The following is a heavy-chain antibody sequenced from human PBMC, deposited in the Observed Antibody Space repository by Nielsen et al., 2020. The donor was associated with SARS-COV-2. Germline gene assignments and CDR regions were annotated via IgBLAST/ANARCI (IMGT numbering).Heavy chain of an antibody. CDR3: ASIFSGYYPPTDY. V-gene: IGHV4-34*01. Sequence: SETLSLTCAVYGGSFSGYYWSWIRQPPGKGLEWIGEINHSGSTNYNPSLKSRVTISVDTSKNQFSLKLSSVTAADTAVYYCASIFSGYYPPTDYWGQGTLVTVSS. J-gene: IGHJ4*02. CDR2: INHSGST. D-gene: IGHD3-22*01. CDR1: GGSFSGYY.